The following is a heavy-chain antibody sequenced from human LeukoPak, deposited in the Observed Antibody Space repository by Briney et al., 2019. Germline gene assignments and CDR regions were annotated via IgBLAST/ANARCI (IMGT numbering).Heavy chain of an antibody. V-gene: IGHV3-11*04. CDR1: GFTFSDYY. D-gene: IGHD1-26*01. Sequence: PGGSLRLSCAASGFTFSDYYMSWIRQAPGKGLEWVSYISSSGSTIYYADSVRGRFTISRDNSKNTLYLQMNSVTYEDTAVYFCVRIVGHTTTDFWGQGTIVTVSS. J-gene: IGHJ4*02. CDR3: VRIVGHTTTDF. CDR2: ISSSGSTI.